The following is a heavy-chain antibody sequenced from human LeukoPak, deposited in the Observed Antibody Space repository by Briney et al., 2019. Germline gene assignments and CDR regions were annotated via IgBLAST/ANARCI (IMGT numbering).Heavy chain of an antibody. Sequence: PGGSLRLSCAASGFTFSSYGMHWVRQAPGKGLEWVSGLNWNSGNIGYADYVEGRFTISRDNSKNTLYLQMSSLRIDDTAVYYCARDGLYPDSEDFDSETFDYWGQGTLVTVSS. CDR1: GFTFSSYG. V-gene: IGHV3-NL1*01. D-gene: IGHD3-9*01. J-gene: IGHJ4*02. CDR3: ARDGLYPDSEDFDSETFDY. CDR2: LNWNSGNI.